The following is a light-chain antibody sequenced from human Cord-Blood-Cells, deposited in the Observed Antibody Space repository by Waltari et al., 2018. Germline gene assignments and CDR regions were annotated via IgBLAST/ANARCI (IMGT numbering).Light chain of an antibody. Sequence: QSALTQPASVSGSPGQSITISYTGPSSDVGGYNYVSWYQQHPGKAPKLMIYEVSNRPSGVSNRFSGSKSGNTASLTISGLQAEDEADYYCSSYTSSSTLVFGTGTKVTVL. CDR2: EVS. J-gene: IGLJ1*01. CDR1: SSDVGGYNY. CDR3: SSYTSSSTLV. V-gene: IGLV2-14*01.